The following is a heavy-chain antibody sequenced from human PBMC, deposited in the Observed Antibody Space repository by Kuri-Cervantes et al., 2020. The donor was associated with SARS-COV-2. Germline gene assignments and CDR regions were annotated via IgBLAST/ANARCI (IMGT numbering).Heavy chain of an antibody. V-gene: IGHV4-34*01. D-gene: IGHD1-14*01. Sequence: GSLRLSCDVYGGSFSGYYWTWIRQPPGKGLEWIGEINHSGSTDYNPSLKSRVTISADTSKNQFSLKLSSVTAADTAVYYCAGSRRVWFDPWGQGTLVTVSS. J-gene: IGHJ5*02. CDR3: AGSRRVWFDP. CDR1: GGSFSGYY. CDR2: INHSGST.